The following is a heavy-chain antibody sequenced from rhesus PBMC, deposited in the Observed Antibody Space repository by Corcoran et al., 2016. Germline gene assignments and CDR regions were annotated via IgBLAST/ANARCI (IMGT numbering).Heavy chain of an antibody. Sequence: EVQLVESGGGLAKPGGSLRLSCAASGFTFSSYWMNWVRQTPGKGLEWISAINSGGGSTYYADSVKGRFTSSRENSKNTLSMQMNSLRAEDTAVYYCAKDRGIAAGRFDYWGQGVLVTVSS. CDR1: GFTFSSYW. J-gene: IGHJ4*01. CDR2: INSGGGST. D-gene: IGHD6-13*01. CDR3: AKDRGIAAGRFDY. V-gene: IGHV3S42*01.